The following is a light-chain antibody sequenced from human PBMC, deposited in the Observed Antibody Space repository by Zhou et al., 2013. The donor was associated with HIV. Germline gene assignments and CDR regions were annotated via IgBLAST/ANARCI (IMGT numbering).Light chain of an antibody. CDR1: QSINSW. CDR3: QQYDNLPLT. Sequence: DIQMTQSPSTVSASVGDRVTITCRASQSINSWLAWHQQKPGKAPKLLIYKASSLESGVPSRFSGSGSGTDFTFTIGSLQPEDVATYFCQQYDNLPLTFGGGSKVEIK. J-gene: IGKJ4*01. CDR2: KAS. V-gene: IGKV1-5*03.